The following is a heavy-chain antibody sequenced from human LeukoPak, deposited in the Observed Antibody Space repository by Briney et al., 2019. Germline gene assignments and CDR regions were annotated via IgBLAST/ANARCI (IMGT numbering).Heavy chain of an antibody. Sequence: ASVKVSCKASGYTFTSYDINWVRQATGQGLEWMGWMNPNSGNTGYAQKFQGRVTMTRNTSISTAYMELSSLRSEDTAVYYCARGEFHYYGSGSSTNPYYYYGMDVWGQGTTVTVSS. J-gene: IGHJ6*02. CDR3: ARGEFHYYGSGSSTNPYYYYGMDV. CDR2: MNPNSGNT. D-gene: IGHD3-10*01. CDR1: GYTFTSYD. V-gene: IGHV1-8*01.